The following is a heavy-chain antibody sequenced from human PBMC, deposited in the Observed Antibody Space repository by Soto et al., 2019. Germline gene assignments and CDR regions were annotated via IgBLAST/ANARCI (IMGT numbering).Heavy chain of an antibody. J-gene: IGHJ4*02. V-gene: IGHV4-4*02. CDR2: IYNNGIT. Sequence: QVQLKQSGPGLVRPSGTLSLTCRVSGTSISSSYWWAWVRQSPGKELEWIGEIYNNGITKYNPSLKRRVNMAIGKANDQFSLKLALVTAADTAVSSCGTVPPRIVVVLAEFPTWGQGTLVTVSS. CDR1: GTSISSSYW. D-gene: IGHD2-21*01. CDR3: GTVPPRIVVVLAEFPT.